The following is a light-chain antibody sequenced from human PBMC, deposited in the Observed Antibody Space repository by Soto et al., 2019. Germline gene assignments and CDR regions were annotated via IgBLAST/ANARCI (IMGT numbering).Light chain of an antibody. CDR2: GAS. J-gene: IGKJ1*01. V-gene: IGKV3-20*01. CDR3: QQYASSPMT. Sequence: EIVLTQSPGTLSLSPGERATLSCGASQSVGMNYLAWYQHKPGQAPRLLIYGASSRATGIPDRFSGSGSGSDFTLTISRLEPEDVAVYYCQQYASSPMTFGQGTKVDI. CDR1: QSVGMNY.